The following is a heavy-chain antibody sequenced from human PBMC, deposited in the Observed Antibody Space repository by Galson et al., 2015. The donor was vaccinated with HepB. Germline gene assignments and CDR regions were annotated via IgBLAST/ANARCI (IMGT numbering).Heavy chain of an antibody. D-gene: IGHD3-3*01. J-gene: IGHJ4*02. V-gene: IGHV1-18*04. CDR2: ISAYNGNT. CDR1: GYTFTSYG. Sequence: SVKVSCKASGYTFTSYGISWVRQAPGQGLEWMGWISAYNGNTNYAQKLQGRVTITTDTSTSTAYMALRSLLSDDTAVYYCAREGRYYDFWSGSDYWGQGTLVTVSS. CDR3: AREGRYYDFWSGSDY.